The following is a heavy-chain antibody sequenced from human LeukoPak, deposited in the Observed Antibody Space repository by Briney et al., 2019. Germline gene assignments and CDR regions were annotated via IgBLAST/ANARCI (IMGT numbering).Heavy chain of an antibody. V-gene: IGHV4-59*01. CDR3: ARVRYFDWFLAPFDY. Sequence: SETLSLTCTVSNDSIYSNFWSWIRQPPGKGLEWIGYIYYSGSTNYNPSLKSRVTISVDTSKNQFSLKLSSVTAADTAVYYCARVRYFDWFLAPFDYWGQGTLVTVSS. CDR1: NDSIYSNF. CDR2: IYYSGST. J-gene: IGHJ4*02. D-gene: IGHD3-9*01.